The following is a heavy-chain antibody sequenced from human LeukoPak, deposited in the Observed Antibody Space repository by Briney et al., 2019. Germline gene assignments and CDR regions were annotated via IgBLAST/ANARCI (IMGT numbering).Heavy chain of an antibody. Sequence: SETLSLTCAISGYSIGSGYYWAWIRQPPGKGLEWIGSIYHNGNTYYNPSLKSRVAISIDRSKNHFSLNLSSVTAADTAVYYCASHVVTTWGDYFDYWGQGTLVTVSS. CDR1: GYSIGSGYY. D-gene: IGHD4-23*01. CDR3: ASHVVTTWGDYFDY. J-gene: IGHJ4*02. CDR2: IYHNGNT. V-gene: IGHV4-38-2*01.